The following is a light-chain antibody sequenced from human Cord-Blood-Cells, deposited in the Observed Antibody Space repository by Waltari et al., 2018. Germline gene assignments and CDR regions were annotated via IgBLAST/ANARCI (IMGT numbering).Light chain of an antibody. CDR3: QTWGTGIRV. CDR1: SGHSSYA. CDR2: LNSDGSH. J-gene: IGLJ2*01. Sequence: QLVLTQSPSAPASLGASVMLTCTLSSGHSSYAIAWHHQQPEKGPRYLMKLNSDGSHSKGDGIPDRFSGSSSGAERYLTISSLQSEDEADYYCQTWGTGIRVFGGGTKLTVL. V-gene: IGLV4-69*01.